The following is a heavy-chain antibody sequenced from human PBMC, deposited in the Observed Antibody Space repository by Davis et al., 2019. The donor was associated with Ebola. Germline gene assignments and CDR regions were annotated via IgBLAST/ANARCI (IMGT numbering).Heavy chain of an antibody. Sequence: PGGSLRLSCAASGFTFDDYAMNWVRQAPGKGLEWVSSISSSSRYIYYADSLKGRFTISRDNAKNSLFLQMNSLRAEDTAVYYCVRDTIEGATTFDYWGQGTLVIVSS. V-gene: IGHV3-21*01. D-gene: IGHD1-26*01. CDR3: VRDTIEGATTFDY. J-gene: IGHJ4*02. CDR1: GFTFDDYA. CDR2: ISSSSRYI.